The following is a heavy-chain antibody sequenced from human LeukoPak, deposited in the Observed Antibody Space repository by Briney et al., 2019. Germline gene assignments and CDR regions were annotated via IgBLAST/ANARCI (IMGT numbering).Heavy chain of an antibody. CDR1: GYSFTSYW. CDR2: IYPGDYDT. V-gene: IGHV5-51*01. Sequence: GGSLKISCKGSGYSFTSYWIGWVRQMPGKGLEWMGIIYPGDYDTRYSPSFQGQVTISADKSISTAYLQWSSLKASDTAMYYCARSTAAMVPSFDYWGQGTLVTVSS. D-gene: IGHD5-18*01. J-gene: IGHJ4*02. CDR3: ARSTAAMVPSFDY.